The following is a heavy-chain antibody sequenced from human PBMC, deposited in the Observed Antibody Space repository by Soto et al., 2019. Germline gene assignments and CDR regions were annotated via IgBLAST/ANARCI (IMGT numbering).Heavy chain of an antibody. CDR2: IWYDGSNK. CDR1: GFTFSSYG. V-gene: IGHV3-33*01. CDR3: ARVGQQLVRTAQIEY. D-gene: IGHD6-13*01. Sequence: GGSLRLSCAASGFTFSSYGMHWVRQAPGKGLEWGAVIWYDGSNKYYADSVKGRFTISRDNSKNTLYLQMNSLRAEDTAVYYCARVGQQLVRTAQIEYWGKGTLVTVS. J-gene: IGHJ4*02.